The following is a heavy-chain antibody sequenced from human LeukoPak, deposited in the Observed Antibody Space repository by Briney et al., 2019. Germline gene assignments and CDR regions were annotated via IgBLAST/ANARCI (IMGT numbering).Heavy chain of an antibody. J-gene: IGHJ4*02. Sequence: SETLSLTCTVSGGSISNYYWNWLRQPAGKGLEWIGYIYYSGSTNYNPSLKSRVTISVDTSKNQFSLKLSSVTAADTAVYYCARTVRALGRYFDYWGQGTLVTVSS. CDR1: GGSISNYY. CDR2: IYYSGST. V-gene: IGHV4-59*01. D-gene: IGHD3-10*01. CDR3: ARTVRALGRYFDY.